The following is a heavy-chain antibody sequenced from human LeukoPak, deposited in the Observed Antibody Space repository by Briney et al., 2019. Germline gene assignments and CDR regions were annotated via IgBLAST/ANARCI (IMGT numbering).Heavy chain of an antibody. J-gene: IGHJ3*02. CDR3: AKGGPAAPLSDAFDI. D-gene: IGHD2-2*01. CDR1: GYTFTSYY. CDR2: INPTGGST. Sequence: GASVKVSCKASGYTFTSYYMHWVRQAPGQGLEWMGLINPTGGSTGYAQKFQGRVTMTRDMSTSTDYMELSSLRAEDTAVYYCAKGGPAAPLSDAFDIWGQGTMVTVSS. V-gene: IGHV1-46*01.